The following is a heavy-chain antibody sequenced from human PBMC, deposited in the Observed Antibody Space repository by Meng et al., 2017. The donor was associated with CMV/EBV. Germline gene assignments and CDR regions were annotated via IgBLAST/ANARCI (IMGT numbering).Heavy chain of an antibody. D-gene: IGHD3-3*01. CDR3: ARDGPVLRFLEWLSPFDY. Sequence: GGSLRLSCVASGFTSRTYWMSWVRQAPGKGLEWVANMNQDGSHKYYVDSVKGRFTISADNAKNSLYLQMNSLRAEDTAVYYCARDGPVLRFLEWLSPFDYWGQGTLVTVSS. J-gene: IGHJ4*02. V-gene: IGHV3-7*01. CDR2: MNQDGSHK. CDR1: GFTSRTYW.